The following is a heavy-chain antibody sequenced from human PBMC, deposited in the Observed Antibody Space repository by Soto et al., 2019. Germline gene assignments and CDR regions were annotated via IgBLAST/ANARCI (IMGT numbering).Heavy chain of an antibody. CDR3: SRRSRGWYFDY. D-gene: IGHD6-19*01. J-gene: IGHJ4*02. V-gene: IGHV3-53*01. CDR1: GLTVSNHH. CDR2: IYSDGRT. Sequence: PGGSLRHSCAASGLTVSNHHKRWVRQAPGKGLEGVSGIYSDGRTYYADSVKGRFTISRNNSKNTLYLQMNSLRAEDTAVYYCSRRSRGWYFDYWGQGTLVTVSS.